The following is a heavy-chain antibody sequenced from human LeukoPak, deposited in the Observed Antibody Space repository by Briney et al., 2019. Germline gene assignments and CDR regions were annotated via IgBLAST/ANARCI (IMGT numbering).Heavy chain of an antibody. CDR3: ARDGVATNDY. V-gene: IGHV3-64*01. Sequence: GGSRRLSCAASGFTFSTFAMQWVRQAPEKGLEYVSGINTNGGTTYYANSVKGRFTISRDNPKNTLYLQMGSLRVEDTAVYYCARDGVATNDYWGQGTLVTVSS. D-gene: IGHD5-24*01. CDR2: INTNGGTT. J-gene: IGHJ4*02. CDR1: GFTFSTFA.